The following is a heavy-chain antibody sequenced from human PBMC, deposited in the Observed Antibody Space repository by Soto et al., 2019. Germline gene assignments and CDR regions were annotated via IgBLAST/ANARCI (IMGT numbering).Heavy chain of an antibody. CDR3: ASSNGDYGDY. Sequence: QVQLQGSGPGLLKPSETLSLPCTVSGDSISSYYWSWIRQPPGKGLEWIGYIDYSGSTNYNPSLQSGFTISVDTYKNQFSLKLSSVTPADTAVYYCASSNGDYGDYCSQGTLVTVSS. CDR2: IDYSGST. V-gene: IGHV4-59*01. D-gene: IGHD4-17*01. J-gene: IGHJ4*02. CDR1: GDSISSYY.